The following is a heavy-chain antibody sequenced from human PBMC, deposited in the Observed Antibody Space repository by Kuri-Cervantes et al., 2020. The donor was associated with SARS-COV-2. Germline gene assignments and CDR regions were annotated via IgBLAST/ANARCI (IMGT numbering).Heavy chain of an antibody. J-gene: IGHJ3*02. CDR3: AREGNEDAFET. CDR2: ISYDGSSK. Sequence: GGSLRLSCAASGFTFSDSAMHWVRQAPGKGLEWVAFISYDGSSKDYADSVKGRLTISRDNSKNTLYLQMKSLRAEDTVVFYCAREGNEDAFETWGQGTRVTVSS. CDR1: GFTFSDSA. V-gene: IGHV3-30*04.